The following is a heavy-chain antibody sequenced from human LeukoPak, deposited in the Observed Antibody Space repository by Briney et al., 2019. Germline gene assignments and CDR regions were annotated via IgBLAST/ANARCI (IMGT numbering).Heavy chain of an antibody. D-gene: IGHD6-13*01. CDR3: ARYSGYSSSLDY. Sequence: GGSLRLSCAASEFYWMHWVRQAPGKGLEWVSGISWNSGSIGYADSVKGRFTISRDNAKNSLYLQMNSLRAEDTALYYCARYSGYSSSLDYWGQGTLVTVSS. CDR1: EFYW. J-gene: IGHJ4*02. V-gene: IGHV3-9*01. CDR2: ISWNSGSI.